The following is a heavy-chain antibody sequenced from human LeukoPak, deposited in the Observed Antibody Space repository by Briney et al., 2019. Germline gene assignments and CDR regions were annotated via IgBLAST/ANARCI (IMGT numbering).Heavy chain of an antibody. CDR1: GFTFSSCS. CDR3: ARVREGITIGAFDI. J-gene: IGHJ3*02. CDR2: ITGSSSYI. Sequence: GGSLRLSCAASGFTFSSCSMNWVRQAPGKGLEWVSSITGSSSYISYADSVKGRFTISRDNAKNSLYLQMNSLRAEDTAVYYCARVREGITIGAFDIWGQGTMVTVSS. D-gene: IGHD3-3*01. V-gene: IGHV3-21*01.